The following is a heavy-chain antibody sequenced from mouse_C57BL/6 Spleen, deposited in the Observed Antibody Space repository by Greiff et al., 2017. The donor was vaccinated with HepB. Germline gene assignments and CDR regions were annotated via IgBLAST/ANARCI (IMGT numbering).Heavy chain of an antibody. Sequence: QVQLQQSGAELVMPGASVKLSCKASGYTFTSYWMHWVKQRPGQGLEWIGEIDPSDSYTNYNQKFKGKSTLTVDKSSSTAYMQLSSLTSEDSAVYYCARGQRMYGNYGDWGQGTTLTVSS. CDR1: GYTFTSYW. CDR2: IDPSDSYT. V-gene: IGHV1-69*01. J-gene: IGHJ2*01. CDR3: ARGQRMYGNYGD. D-gene: IGHD2-10*02.